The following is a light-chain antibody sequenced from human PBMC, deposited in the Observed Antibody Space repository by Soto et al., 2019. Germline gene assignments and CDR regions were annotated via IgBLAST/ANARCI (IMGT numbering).Light chain of an antibody. V-gene: IGLV2-8*01. J-gene: IGLJ3*02. CDR2: EVS. CDR3: SPSAGRSKRV. Sequence: QSVLTQPPSASGSPGQSVTIFCTGTSSDVGAYNYVSWYQQHPGKAPKLMIYEVSKRPSGVPDRFSGSKSGNRASLTVSGLQADDEADYYCSPSAGRSKRVFGGGTQLTVL. CDR1: SSDVGAYNY.